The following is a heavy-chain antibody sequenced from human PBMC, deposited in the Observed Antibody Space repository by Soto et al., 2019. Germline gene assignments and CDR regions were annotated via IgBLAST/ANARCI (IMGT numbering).Heavy chain of an antibody. Sequence: GGSLRLSCAASGFTFSSYGMHWVRQAPGKGLEWAAVIWYDGSNKYYADSVKGRFTISRDNSKNTLYLQMNSLRAEDTAVYYCARGFYDFWSGYADYYYYYGMDVWGQGTTVTVSS. V-gene: IGHV3-33*01. CDR2: IWYDGSNK. CDR3: ARGFYDFWSGYADYYYYYGMDV. J-gene: IGHJ6*02. D-gene: IGHD3-3*01. CDR1: GFTFSSYG.